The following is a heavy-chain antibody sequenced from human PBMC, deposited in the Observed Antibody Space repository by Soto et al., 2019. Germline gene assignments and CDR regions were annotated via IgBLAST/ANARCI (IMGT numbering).Heavy chain of an antibody. Sequence: PGGSRRLSCAASGLTFSSYAMHWVRQAPGKGLKWVAVIWYDGSNKYYADPVKGRFTISRDNSKSTLYLEMNSLRAEDTAVYYCERDGYSSRSDYFYCMDVWGKGTTVTVSS. J-gene: IGHJ6*03. CDR1: GLTFSSYA. D-gene: IGHD6-13*01. V-gene: IGHV3-33*08. CDR3: ERDGYSSRSDYFYCMDV. CDR2: IWYDGSNK.